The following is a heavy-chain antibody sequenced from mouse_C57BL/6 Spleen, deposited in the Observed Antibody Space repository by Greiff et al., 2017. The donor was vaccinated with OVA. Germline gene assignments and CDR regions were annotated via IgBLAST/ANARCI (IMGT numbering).Heavy chain of an antibody. J-gene: IGHJ1*03. CDR1: EYEFPSHD. D-gene: IGHD3-3*01. V-gene: IGHV5-2*01. CDR3: ARRGDPGYFDV. Sequence: DVHLVESGGGLVQPGESLKLSCESNEYEFPSHDMSWVRKTPEKRLELVAAINSDGGSTYYPDTMERRFIISRDNTKKTLYLQMSSLRSEDTAVYYCARRGDPGYFDVWGTGTTVTVSS. CDR2: INSDGGST.